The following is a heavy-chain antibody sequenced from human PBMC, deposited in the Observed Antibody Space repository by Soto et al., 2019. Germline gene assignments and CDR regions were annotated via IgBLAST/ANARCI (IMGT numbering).Heavy chain of an antibody. CDR3: VKVPLVAAGPFDY. J-gene: IGHJ4*02. CDR2: ISSSRGST. D-gene: IGHD6-13*01. CDR1: GFTFSSYS. Sequence: GGSLRLSCAASGFTFSSYSMNWVRQAPGKGLEYVSAISSSRGSTYYADSVKGRFTISRDNSKNTLYLQMSSLRAEDTAVYYCVKVPLVAAGPFDYWGQGTLVTVSS. V-gene: IGHV3-64D*08.